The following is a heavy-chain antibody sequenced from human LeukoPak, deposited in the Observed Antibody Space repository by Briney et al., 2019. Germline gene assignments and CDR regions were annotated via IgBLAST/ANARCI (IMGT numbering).Heavy chain of an antibody. J-gene: IGHJ4*02. Sequence: ASVKVSCKASGGTFSSYAISWVRQAPGQGLEWMGGIIPIFGTANYAQKFQGRVTITADESTSTAYMELSSLRSEDTAVYYCARDKYYDSSVGTIMGYWGQGTLVTVSS. CDR1: GGTFSSYA. V-gene: IGHV1-69*13. CDR3: ARDKYYDSSVGTIMGY. D-gene: IGHD3-22*01. CDR2: IIPIFGTA.